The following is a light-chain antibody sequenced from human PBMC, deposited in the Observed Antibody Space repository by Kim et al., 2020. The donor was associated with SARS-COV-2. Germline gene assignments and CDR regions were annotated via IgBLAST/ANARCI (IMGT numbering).Light chain of an antibody. Sequence: EIVMTQSPATLSVSPGERATLSCRASQSVRSSLAWYQQKPGQPPRLLIYGASTRATGIPARFSGSGSGTEFTLTISSLQSEDFAVYYWQQDIGWRTFGQGTKVEVK. CDR2: GAS. CDR1: QSVRSS. V-gene: IGKV3-15*01. CDR3: QQDIGWRT. J-gene: IGKJ1*01.